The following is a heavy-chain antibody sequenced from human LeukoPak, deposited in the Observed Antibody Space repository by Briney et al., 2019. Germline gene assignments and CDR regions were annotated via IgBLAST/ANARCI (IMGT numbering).Heavy chain of an antibody. J-gene: IGHJ4*02. D-gene: IGHD7-27*01. CDR1: GFTFSSYG. Sequence: GRSLRLSCAASGFTFSSYGMHWVRQAPGKGLEWVAVISYDGSNKYYADSVKGRFTISRDNSKNTLYLQMNSLRAEDTAVYYCAKDYKRAKTGDPPAWYFDCWGQGTLVTVSS. CDR3: AKDYKRAKTGDPPAWYFDC. CDR2: ISYDGSNK. V-gene: IGHV3-30*18.